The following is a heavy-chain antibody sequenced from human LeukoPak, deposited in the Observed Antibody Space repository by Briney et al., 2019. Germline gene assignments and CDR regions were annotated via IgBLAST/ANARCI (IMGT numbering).Heavy chain of an antibody. CDR1: GFTFSSYA. D-gene: IGHD3-22*01. V-gene: IGHV3-23*01. CDR3: AKASYVPYYYDSSGYFDY. Sequence: GGSLRLSCAASGFTFSSYAMSWVRQAPGKGLEWVSAISGSGGSTYYADSVKGRFTISRDNSKNTLYLQMNSLRAEDTAVCYCAKASYVPYYYDSSGYFDYWGQGTLVTVSS. J-gene: IGHJ4*02. CDR2: ISGSGGST.